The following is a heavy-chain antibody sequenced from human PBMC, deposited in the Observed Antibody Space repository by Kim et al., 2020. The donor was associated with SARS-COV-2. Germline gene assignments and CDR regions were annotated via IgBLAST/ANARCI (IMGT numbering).Heavy chain of an antibody. CDR3: AIETATGTPSFDY. CDR2: IIPIFGTA. J-gene: IGHJ4*02. Sequence: SVKVSCKASGGTFSSYAISWVRQAPGQGLEWMGGIIPIFGTANYAQKFQGRVTITADESTSTAYMELSSLRSEDTAVYYCAIETATGTPSFDYWGQGTLVPVSS. D-gene: IGHD6-13*01. V-gene: IGHV1-69*13. CDR1: GGTFSSYA.